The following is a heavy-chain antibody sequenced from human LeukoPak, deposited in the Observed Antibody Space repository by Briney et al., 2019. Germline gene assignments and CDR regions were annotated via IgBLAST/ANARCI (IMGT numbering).Heavy chain of an antibody. D-gene: IGHD3-10*01. CDR3: AREGPRGGWFDP. J-gene: IGHJ5*02. Sequence: GRSLRLSCAASGFTFSSYGMHWVRQAPGKGLEWVAVIWYDGSNKYYADSVKGRLTISRDNSKNTLYLQMNSLRAEDTAVYYCAREGPRGGWFDPWGQGTLVTVSS. V-gene: IGHV3-33*01. CDR1: GFTFSSYG. CDR2: IWYDGSNK.